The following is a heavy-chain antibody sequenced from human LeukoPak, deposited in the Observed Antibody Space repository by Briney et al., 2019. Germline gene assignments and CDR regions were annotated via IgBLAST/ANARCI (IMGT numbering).Heavy chain of an antibody. CDR1: GFTFSRHG. J-gene: IGHJ4*02. CDR2: ISNDGSRK. CDR3: ARDRAWNYFDY. D-gene: IGHD3-3*01. Sequence: PGRSLRLSCAPSGFTFSRHGMHWVRQAPGKGLEWVAIISNDGSRKYYAHSVEGRFTISRDNSKNTLYLQMDSLRAADTAVYYCARDRAWNYFDYWGQGTLVTVSS. V-gene: IGHV3-30*03.